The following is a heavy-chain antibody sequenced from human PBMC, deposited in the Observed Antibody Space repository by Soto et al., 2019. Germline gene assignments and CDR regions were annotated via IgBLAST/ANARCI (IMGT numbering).Heavy chain of an antibody. V-gene: IGHV3-23*01. D-gene: IGHD6-19*01. J-gene: IGHJ6*02. CDR2: ISGSGGST. CDR3: AKLQVAALPDYYYYGMDV. Sequence: GGSLRLSCAASGFTFSSYAMSWVRQAPGKGLEWVSAISGSGGSTYYADSVKGRFTISRDNSKNTLYLQMNSLRAEDTAVYYCAKLQVAALPDYYYYGMDVWGQGTTVTVSS. CDR1: GFTFSSYA.